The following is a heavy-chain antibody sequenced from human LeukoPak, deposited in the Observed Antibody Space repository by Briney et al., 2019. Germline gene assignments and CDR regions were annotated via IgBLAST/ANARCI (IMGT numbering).Heavy chain of an antibody. Sequence: GGSLRLSCAASGFTFSSYSMNWVRQAPGKGLEWVANIKQDGSEKYYVDSVKGRFTISRDNAKNSLYLQMNSLRAEDTAVYYCARAAGSGWTIYYYYMDVWGKGTTVTVSS. CDR2: IKQDGSEK. D-gene: IGHD6-19*01. CDR1: GFTFSSYS. J-gene: IGHJ6*03. V-gene: IGHV3-7*01. CDR3: ARAAGSGWTIYYYYMDV.